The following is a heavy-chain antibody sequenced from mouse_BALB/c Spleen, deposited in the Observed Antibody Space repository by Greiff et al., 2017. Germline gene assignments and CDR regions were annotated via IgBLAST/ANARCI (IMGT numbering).Heavy chain of an antibody. J-gene: IGHJ4*01. V-gene: IGHV1-69*02. CDR1: GYTFTSYW. Sequence: QVQLQQPGAELVKPGASVKLSCKASGYTFTSYWMHWVKQRPGQGLEWIGEIDPSDSYTNYNQKFKGKATLTVDKSSSTAYMQLSSLTSEDSAVYYCARGMNDYYAMDYWGQGTSVTVSS. CDR2: IDPSDSYT. CDR3: ARGMNDYYAMDY.